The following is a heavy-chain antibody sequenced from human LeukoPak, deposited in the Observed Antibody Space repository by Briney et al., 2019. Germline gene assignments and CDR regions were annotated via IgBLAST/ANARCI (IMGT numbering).Heavy chain of an antibody. D-gene: IGHD3-9*01. CDR1: GFTFSSYG. Sequence: PGRSLRLSCAASGFTFSSYGMHWVRQAPGKGLEWVAVISYAGSNKYYADSVKGRFTISRDNSKNTLYLQLNRLRAEDTAVYYCAKWGDYDILTGYYDSDYWGQGTLVTVSS. V-gene: IGHV3-30*18. CDR2: ISYAGSNK. CDR3: AKWGDYDILTGYYDSDY. J-gene: IGHJ4*02.